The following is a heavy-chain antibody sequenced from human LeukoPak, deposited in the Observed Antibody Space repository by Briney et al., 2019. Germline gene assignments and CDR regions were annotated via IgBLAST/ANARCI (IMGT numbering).Heavy chain of an antibody. D-gene: IGHD4-17*01. CDR3: ARDAYGDYPDY. CDR2: INAGNGNT. V-gene: IGHV1-3*01. J-gene: IGHJ4*02. CDR1: GYTFTSYA. Sequence: GASVKVSCKASGYTFTSYAMHWVRQAPGQRLEWMGWINAGNGNTKYSQKFQGRVTITRDTSASTAYMELRSLRSDDTAVYYCARDAYGDYPDYWGQGTLVTVSS.